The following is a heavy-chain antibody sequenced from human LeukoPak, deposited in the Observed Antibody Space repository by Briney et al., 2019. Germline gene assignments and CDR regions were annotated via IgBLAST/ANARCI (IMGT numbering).Heavy chain of an antibody. J-gene: IGHJ4*02. CDR1: GFTFSSYE. CDR3: ARVFCSGGRCSFDY. V-gene: IGHV3-48*03. CDR2: ISSSGSTI. D-gene: IGHD2-15*01. Sequence: GGSLRLSCAASGFTFSSYEMNWVRQAPGRGLEWVSYISSSGSTIYYADSVRGRFTISRDNAKNSLYLQMNSLRAEDRAVYYCARVFCSGGRCSFDYWGQGTLVTVSS.